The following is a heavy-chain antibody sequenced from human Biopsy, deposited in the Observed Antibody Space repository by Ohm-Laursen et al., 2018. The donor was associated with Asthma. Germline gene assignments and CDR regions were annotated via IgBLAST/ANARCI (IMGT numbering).Heavy chain of an antibody. V-gene: IGHV1-18*01. Sequence: GASVKVSCKTSGYTFNSAGITWARQAPGQGLEWMGWISVYNGNTKVAQKLQDRVTMITDTSTSTAYMELRSLRSDDTVVYVCARAVDYSHYYGIDVWGQGTTVTVS. CDR2: ISVYNGNT. J-gene: IGHJ6*02. D-gene: IGHD3-10*01. CDR1: GYTFNSAG. CDR3: ARAVDYSHYYGIDV.